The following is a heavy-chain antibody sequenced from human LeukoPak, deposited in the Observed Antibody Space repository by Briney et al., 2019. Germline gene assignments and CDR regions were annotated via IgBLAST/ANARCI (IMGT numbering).Heavy chain of an antibody. Sequence: KPSETLSLTCTVSGGPISSSSYYWGWIRQPPGKGLEWTGSFYYSGTTYYNPSLKSRVTISVDSSKNQFFLKLSSVTAADTAVYYCARHEGDYSNYLPNWFDPWGQGTLVTVSS. CDR3: ARHEGDYSNYLPNWFDP. J-gene: IGHJ5*02. CDR2: FYYSGTT. D-gene: IGHD4-11*01. V-gene: IGHV4-39*01. CDR1: GGPISSSSYY.